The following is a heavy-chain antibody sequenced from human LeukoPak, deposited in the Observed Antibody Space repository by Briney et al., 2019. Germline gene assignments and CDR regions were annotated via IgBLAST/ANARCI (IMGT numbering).Heavy chain of an antibody. J-gene: IGHJ4*02. CDR3: ARGRRILWRDPNAGDFFDY. V-gene: IGHV1-2*02. CDR2: VNPNSGDT. D-gene: IGHD2/OR15-2a*01. Sequence: ASVKVSCKASGYTFTSYGISWVRQAPGQGLEWMGWVNPNSGDTDYAQKFQDRVIMTRDTSINTAYIELSSLRSDDTAVYYCARGRRILWRDPNAGDFFDYWGQGTLVIVSS. CDR1: GYTFTSYG.